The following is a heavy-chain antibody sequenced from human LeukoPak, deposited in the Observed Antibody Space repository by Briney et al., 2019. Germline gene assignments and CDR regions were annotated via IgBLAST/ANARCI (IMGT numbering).Heavy chain of an antibody. V-gene: IGHV3-21*01. CDR2: ISSGSSYI. CDR1: GFTFSSYN. D-gene: IGHD3-22*01. CDR3: ARDLRNHYDSSGYYLDY. J-gene: IGHJ4*02. Sequence: PGRSLRLSCAASGFTFSSYNMNWVRQAPGKGLEWVSFISSGSSYIKYADSVKGRFTISRDNAKNSLFLQMNSLRAEDTAVYYCARDLRNHYDSSGYYLDYWGQGTLVTVSS.